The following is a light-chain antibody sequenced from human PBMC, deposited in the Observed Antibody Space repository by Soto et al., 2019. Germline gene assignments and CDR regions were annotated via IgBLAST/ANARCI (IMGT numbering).Light chain of an antibody. CDR1: QRISGY. CDR3: QQRKNWQVT. J-gene: IGKJ5*01. V-gene: IGKV3-11*01. CDR2: DAS. Sequence: EIVMTQSPATLSVSPGERATLSCRASQRISGYLGWYQQKPGQAPRLLIYDASNRATGTPARFSGSGSGTDFTLTISSLEPEDFAVYYCQQRKNWQVTFGQGTRLEIK.